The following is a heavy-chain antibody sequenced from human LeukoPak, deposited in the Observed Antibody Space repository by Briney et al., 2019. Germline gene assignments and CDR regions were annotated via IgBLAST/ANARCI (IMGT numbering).Heavy chain of an antibody. CDR2: ISGSGGST. CDR1: GFTFSSYA. J-gene: IGHJ3*02. D-gene: IGHD3-16*01. Sequence: GGSLRLSCAASGFTFSSYAMSWVRQAPGKGLEWVSAISGSGGSTYYADSVKGRFTISRDNSKNTLYLQMNSLRAEDTAVYYCAKDGLRLGGLAGHDAFDIWGQGTMVTVSS. V-gene: IGHV3-23*01. CDR3: AKDGLRLGGLAGHDAFDI.